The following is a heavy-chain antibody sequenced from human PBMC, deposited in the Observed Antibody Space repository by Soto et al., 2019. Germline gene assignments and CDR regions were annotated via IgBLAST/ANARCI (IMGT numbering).Heavy chain of an antibody. CDR1: LYTFTTYG. D-gene: IGHD3-22*01. J-gene: IGHJ4*02. Sequence: GSVXVSFRSALYTFTTYGSHGWLQAPGQGLEWMGWINAGNVDTKYSQKFQGRVTITRDKSARTAYMELSSLRSEDTDVYYCARDIGVVVIEHRGPGALV. CDR3: ARDIGVVVIEH. V-gene: IGHV1-3*01. CDR2: INAGNVDT.